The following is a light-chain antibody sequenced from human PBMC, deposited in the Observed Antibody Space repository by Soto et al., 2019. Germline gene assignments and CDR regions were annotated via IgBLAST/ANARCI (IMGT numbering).Light chain of an antibody. CDR3: SSFTRSRNTVI. CDR2: DVS. Sequence: QSALPPPASVSGSPGQSIAISCTGTSSDLYGYNYVSWYQYHPGQAPKLMIYDVSNRPSGISNRSSGSKSGNTASLPISGLPAEEAADYYFSSFTRSRNTVIFGGGTPLTVL. V-gene: IGLV2-14*01. J-gene: IGLJ2*01. CDR1: SSDLYGYNY.